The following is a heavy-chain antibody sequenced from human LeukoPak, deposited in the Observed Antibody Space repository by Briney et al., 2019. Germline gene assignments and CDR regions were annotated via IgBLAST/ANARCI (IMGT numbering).Heavy chain of an antibody. CDR3: ARDLAGYYGSGDSDNWFDP. CDR1: GYTFTSYG. Sequence: ASVKVSCKASGYTFTSYGISWVRQAPGQGLECMRWISAYNGNTNYAQKLQGRVTMTTDTSTSTAYMELRSLRSDDTAVYYCARDLAGYYGSGDSDNWFDPWGQGTLVTVSS. D-gene: IGHD3-10*01. V-gene: IGHV1-18*01. J-gene: IGHJ5*02. CDR2: ISAYNGNT.